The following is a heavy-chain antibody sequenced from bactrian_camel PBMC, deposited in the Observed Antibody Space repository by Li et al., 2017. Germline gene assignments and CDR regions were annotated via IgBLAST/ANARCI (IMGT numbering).Heavy chain of an antibody. CDR1: GNRFDSNC. CDR2: IRRDDLT. V-gene: IGHV3S55*01. J-gene: IGHJ4*01. Sequence: QLVESGGGSVQAGGSLRLSCARSGNRFDSNCLGWFRQSPGKEREAVAAIRRDDLTAYTDSVKGRFTISRDNAKNTLYLQMNSLKSEDTAMYYCAHDMFDYKYWGQGTQVTVS. CDR3: AHDMFDYKY.